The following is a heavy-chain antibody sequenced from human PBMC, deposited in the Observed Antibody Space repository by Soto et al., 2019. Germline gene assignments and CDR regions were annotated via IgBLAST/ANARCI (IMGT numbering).Heavy chain of an antibody. CDR3: ARASTTMVRGVSASGFFYMDV. V-gene: IGHV4-34*01. CDR1: GGSFSGYY. CDR2: INHSRST. D-gene: IGHD3-10*01. J-gene: IGHJ6*03. Sequence: SETLSLTCAVYGGSFSGYYWSWIRQPPGKGLEWIGEINHSRSTNYNPSLKSRVTISVDTSKNQFSLKLSSVTAADTAVYYCARASTTMVRGVSASGFFYMDVWGKGTTVTVSS.